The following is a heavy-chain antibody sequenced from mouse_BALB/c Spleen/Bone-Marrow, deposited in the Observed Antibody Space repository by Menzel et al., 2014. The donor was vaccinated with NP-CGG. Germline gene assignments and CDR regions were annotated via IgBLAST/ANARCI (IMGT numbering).Heavy chain of an antibody. D-gene: IGHD1-1*01. CDR3: ARDYYGSSYWYFDV. Sequence: EVQGVESGGGLVQPGGSLRLSCATSGFTFSDFYMGWVRQPPGKRLEWIAASRNKANDYTTEYSASVKGRFIVSRDTSQSILYLQMNALRAEDTAIYYCARDYYGSSYWYFDVWGAGTTVTVSS. V-gene: IGHV7-1*02. CDR1: GFTFSDFY. J-gene: IGHJ1*01. CDR2: SRNKANDYTT.